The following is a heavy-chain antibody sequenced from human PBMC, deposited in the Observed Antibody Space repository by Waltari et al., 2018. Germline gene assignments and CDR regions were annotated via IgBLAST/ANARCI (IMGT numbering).Heavy chain of an antibody. Sequence: QVQLQQWGAGLLKPSETLSLTCAVYGGSFSGYYWSWIRQPPGQGLAWIGEINHSGSTNYNPSLKSRVTISVDTSKNQFSLKLSSVTAADTAVYYCARGLVGYCSSTSCYPGYYYYYYMDVWGKGTTVTISS. CDR1: GGSFSGYY. CDR2: INHSGST. V-gene: IGHV4-34*01. D-gene: IGHD2-2*01. CDR3: ARGLVGYCSSTSCYPGYYYYYYMDV. J-gene: IGHJ6*03.